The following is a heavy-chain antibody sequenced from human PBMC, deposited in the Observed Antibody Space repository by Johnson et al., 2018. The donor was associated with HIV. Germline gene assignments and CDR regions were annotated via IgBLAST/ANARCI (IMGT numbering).Heavy chain of an antibody. CDR1: GFTFSSYA. CDR3: ARAPPYYGGYSVSDAFDI. Sequence: QVQLVESGGGVVQPGRSLRLSCAASGFTFSSYAMHWVRQAPGKGLEWVAVISYDGSEKYFADSVKCRFTISRDNSKNTMYLQMNSLRPEDTAVYYCARAPPYYGGYSVSDAFDIWGQGTMVTVSS. J-gene: IGHJ3*02. CDR2: ISYDGSEK. V-gene: IGHV3-30*14. D-gene: IGHD3-22*01.